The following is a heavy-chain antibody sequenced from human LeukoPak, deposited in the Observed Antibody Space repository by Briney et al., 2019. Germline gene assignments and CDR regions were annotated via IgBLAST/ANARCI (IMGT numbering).Heavy chain of an antibody. V-gene: IGHV3-23*01. Sequence: PGASLRLSCEASGFKFGTYAMTWVRQAPGKGLEWVSTLSGTGGSTYYADSVKGRFTISRDNSENTLFLQMNSLKAGDTAIYYCAKNRRVEATPVDYWGQGTLVTVSS. J-gene: IGHJ4*02. CDR1: GFKFGTYA. CDR2: LSGTGGST. CDR3: AKNRRVEATPVDY. D-gene: IGHD2-15*01.